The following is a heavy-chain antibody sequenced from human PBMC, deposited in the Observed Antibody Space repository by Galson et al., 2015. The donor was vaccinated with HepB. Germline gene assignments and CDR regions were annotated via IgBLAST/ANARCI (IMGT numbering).Heavy chain of an antibody. V-gene: IGHV4-4*07. J-gene: IGHJ4*02. CDR2: IYRSGSS. CDR1: GGSISNFY. CDR3: ARGISESWYVFDY. Sequence: ETLSLTCTVSGGSISNFYWSWIRPPAGKGLEWIGRIYRSGSSNYNPSLTGRVSMSVDTSKNQFSLKLTSMTAADTAIYYCARGISESWYVFDYWGQGTLVTVSS. D-gene: IGHD6-13*01.